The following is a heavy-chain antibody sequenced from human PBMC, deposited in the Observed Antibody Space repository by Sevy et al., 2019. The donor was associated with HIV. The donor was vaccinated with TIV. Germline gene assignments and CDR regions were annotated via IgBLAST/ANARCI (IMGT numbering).Heavy chain of an antibody. CDR2: IYYSGST. D-gene: IGHD1-1*01. V-gene: IGHV4-59*13. J-gene: IGHJ6*02. Sequence: SETLSLTCTVSGGSISSYYWSWIRQPPGKGLEWIGYIYYSGSTNYNPSLKSRVTISVDTSKNQFSLKLSSVTAADTAVYYCARDTGTGPGFYYYYYGMDVWGQGTTVTVSS. CDR3: ARDTGTGPGFYYYYYGMDV. CDR1: GGSISSYY.